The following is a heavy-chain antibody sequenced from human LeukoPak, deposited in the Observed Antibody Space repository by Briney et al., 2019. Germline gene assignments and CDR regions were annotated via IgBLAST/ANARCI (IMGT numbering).Heavy chain of an antibody. CDR1: GGSFSGYY. D-gene: IGHD4-11*01. V-gene: IGHV4-34*01. Sequence: SETLSLTCAVYGGSFSGYYWSWIRQPPGKGLEWIGEINHSGSTNYNPSLKSRVTISVDTSKNQFSLKLSSVTAADTAVYYCARWPRERNRITVTNYYYYMDVWGRRTTVTVSS. CDR2: INHSGST. J-gene: IGHJ6*03. CDR3: ARWPRERNRITVTNYYYYMDV.